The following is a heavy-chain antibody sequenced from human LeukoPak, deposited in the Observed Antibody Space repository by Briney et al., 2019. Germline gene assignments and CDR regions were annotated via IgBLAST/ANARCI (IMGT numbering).Heavy chain of an antibody. D-gene: IGHD4-23*01. J-gene: IGHJ4*02. CDR1: GFTVSSNY. V-gene: IGHV3-53*01. CDR3: ARGGYGGNSDFDY. Sequence: GGSLRLSCAASGFTVSSNYMSWVRQAPGKGLEWVSVIYSGGSTYYADSVKGRFTISRDNSKNTLYLQMNSLRAEDTAVYYCARGGYGGNSDFDYWGQGTLVTVSS. CDR2: IYSGGST.